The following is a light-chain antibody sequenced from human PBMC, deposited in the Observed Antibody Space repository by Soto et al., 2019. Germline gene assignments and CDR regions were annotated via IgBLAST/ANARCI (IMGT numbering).Light chain of an antibody. J-gene: IGKJ1*01. V-gene: IGKV2-24*01. Sequence: DIVMTQTPLSSPVTLGQPASIPCPFVNSLLTIKGTTNLSWLQQRPGQPPRLLIYRVSNRHSGVPDRFSGSGAGTDFTLKISRVEAEDVGVYYCMQATQFPRTFGQGTKVEI. CDR2: RVS. CDR1: NSLLTIKGTTN. CDR3: MQATQFPRT.